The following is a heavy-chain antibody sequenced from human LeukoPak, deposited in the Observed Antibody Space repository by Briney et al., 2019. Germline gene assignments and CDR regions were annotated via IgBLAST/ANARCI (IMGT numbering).Heavy chain of an antibody. CDR3: AKGPAHYCSGGSCYGDY. J-gene: IGHJ4*02. V-gene: IGHV3-23*01. CDR2: ISGSGGST. CDR1: GFTFSSYA. Sequence: GGSLRLSCAASGFTFSSYAMSWVRQAPGKGLEWVSAISGSGGSTYYADSVKGRFTISRDNSKNTLYLQMNSLRAEDTAVYYCAKGPAHYCSGGSCYGDYWGQGTLDTVSS. D-gene: IGHD2-15*01.